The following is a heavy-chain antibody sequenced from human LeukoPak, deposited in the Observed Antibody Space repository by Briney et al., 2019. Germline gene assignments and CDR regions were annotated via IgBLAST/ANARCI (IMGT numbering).Heavy chain of an antibody. CDR1: GFTFSSYG. CDR3: ARVSLPKPFDS. V-gene: IGHV3-74*01. CDR2: INSDGSST. D-gene: IGHD5/OR15-5a*01. Sequence: GGSLRLSCAASGFTFSSYGMHWVRQAPGKGLVWVSRINSDGSSTSYADSVKGRFTISRDNAKNTLYLQMNSLRAEDTAVYYCARVSLPKPFDSWGQGTLVTVSS. J-gene: IGHJ5*01.